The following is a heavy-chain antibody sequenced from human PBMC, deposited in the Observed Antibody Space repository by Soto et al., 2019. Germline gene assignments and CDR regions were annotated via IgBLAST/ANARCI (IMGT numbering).Heavy chain of an antibody. D-gene: IGHD3-22*01. Sequence: ASVKVSCKASGYTFTSYGISWVRQAPGQGLEWMGIINPSGGSTSYAQKFQGRVTMTRDTSTSTVYMELSSLRSEDTAVYYCARDRGSGYYYRYFDYWGQGTLVTVSS. CDR3: ARDRGSGYYYRYFDY. CDR2: INPSGGST. V-gene: IGHV1-46*03. CDR1: GYTFTSYG. J-gene: IGHJ4*02.